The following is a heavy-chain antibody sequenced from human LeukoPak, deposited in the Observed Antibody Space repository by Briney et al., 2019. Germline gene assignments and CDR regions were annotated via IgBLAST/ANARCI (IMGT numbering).Heavy chain of an antibody. V-gene: IGHV4-38-2*02. D-gene: IGHD3-16*01. CDR1: GYSISSGYY. CDR3: ARHYWGSFSRSFDY. J-gene: IGHJ4*02. CDR2: IYYSGGT. Sequence: PSETLSLTCTVSGYSISSGYYWGWIRQPPGKGLEWIGSIYYSGGTYYNPSLKSRVTISVDTSKNQFSLKLSSVTAADTAVYYCARHYWGSFSRSFDYGGQGPRVTVSP.